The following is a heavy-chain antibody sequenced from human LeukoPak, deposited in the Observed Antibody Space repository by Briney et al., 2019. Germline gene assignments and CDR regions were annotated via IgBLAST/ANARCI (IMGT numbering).Heavy chain of an antibody. CDR1: GYTLTAYH. V-gene: IGHV1-2*06. CDR2: INPNSGDT. D-gene: IGHD2-2*01. CDR3: ARDYCSSTSCLFDY. J-gene: IGHJ4*02. Sequence: ASVKVSCKAAGYTLTAYHMHWMREAPAHGLEWMGRINPNSGDTNYAQKFQGRVTMTRDPSISTAYIELSRLRSDDTAVYYCARDYCSSTSCLFDYWGQGTLVTVSS.